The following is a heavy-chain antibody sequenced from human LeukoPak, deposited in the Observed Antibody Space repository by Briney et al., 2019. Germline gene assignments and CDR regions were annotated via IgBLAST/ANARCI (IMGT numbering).Heavy chain of an antibody. Sequence: GSLRLSCAASGFTFSSYEINWVRQAPGKGLEWISYIGSSGDTIYYADSVKGRFTVSRDNAKNSLYLQMNSLRAEDTAVYYCAKDGWLESGRTPFYFDSWGQGTLVTVSS. V-gene: IGHV3-48*03. CDR1: GFTFSSYE. CDR2: IGSSGDTI. D-gene: IGHD3-10*01. J-gene: IGHJ4*02. CDR3: AKDGWLESGRTPFYFDS.